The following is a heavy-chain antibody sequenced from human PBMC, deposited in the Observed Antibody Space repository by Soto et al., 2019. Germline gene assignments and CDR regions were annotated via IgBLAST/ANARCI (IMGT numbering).Heavy chain of an antibody. Sequence: EMQLLESGGGLVQPGGSLRLSCAASGFTFSSFAMSWVRQAPGKGLDWVSAISGSGGSTYSADSVKGRFTISRDNSKNTLYLQMSRLRAEDTAVYYCARGVSAVKGSPPDFWGQGSLVTVSS. V-gene: IGHV3-23*01. D-gene: IGHD3-10*01. J-gene: IGHJ4*02. CDR3: ARGVSAVKGSPPDF. CDR2: ISGSGGST. CDR1: GFTFSSFA.